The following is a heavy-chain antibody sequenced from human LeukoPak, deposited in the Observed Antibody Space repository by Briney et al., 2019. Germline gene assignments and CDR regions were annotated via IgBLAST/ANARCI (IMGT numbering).Heavy chain of an antibody. D-gene: IGHD1/OR15-1a*01. V-gene: IGHV3-30*04. J-gene: IGHJ4*02. CDR3: AKGTKPVMTIPDY. CDR1: GFTFSSYA. CDR2: ISYDGSNK. Sequence: QPGRSLRLSCAASGFTFSSYAMHWVRQAPGKGLEWVAVISYDGSNKYYADSVKGRFTISRDNAKNSLFLQMNSLRAEDTAMYYCAKGTKPVMTIPDYWGQGILVTVSS.